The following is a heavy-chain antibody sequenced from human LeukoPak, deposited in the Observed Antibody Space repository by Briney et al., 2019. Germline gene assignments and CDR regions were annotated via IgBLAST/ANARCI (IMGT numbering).Heavy chain of an antibody. CDR3: ASHEMYCYDSCGPMCY. Sequence: SVKVSCKACGGTFSSYAISWVRQAPGQWLEWMGGIIPIFGTANYAQKFQGRVTITPDESTSTAYMELSSMRSEDTAVYYCASHEMYCYDSCGPMCYWGQGTLVTVSS. CDR2: IIPIFGTA. CDR1: GGTFSSYA. J-gene: IGHJ4*02. D-gene: IGHD3-22*01. V-gene: IGHV1-69*01.